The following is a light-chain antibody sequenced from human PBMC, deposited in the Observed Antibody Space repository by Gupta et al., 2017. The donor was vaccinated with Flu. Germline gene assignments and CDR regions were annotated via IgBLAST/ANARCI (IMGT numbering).Light chain of an antibody. CDR2: MAS. V-gene: IGKV1-5*03. Sequence: GDRVTITYRASQSIRDWLAWYQQKPGKAPNLLIYMASTLESGVPSRFSGSGYGTEFTLTISSLQPDDFATYYCQQYDTYLATFGQGTKLEIK. CDR3: QQYDTYLAT. CDR1: QSIRDW. J-gene: IGKJ2*01.